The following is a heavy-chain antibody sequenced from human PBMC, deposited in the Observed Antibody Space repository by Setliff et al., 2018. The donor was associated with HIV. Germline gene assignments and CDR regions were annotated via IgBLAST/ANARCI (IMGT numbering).Heavy chain of an antibody. D-gene: IGHD6-13*01. CDR1: GFTFSSYS. Sequence: GGSLRLSCAASGFTFSSYSMNWVRQAPGKGLEWVSSISSSSSYIYHADSVKGRFAISRDNAKNSIHLQMNSLRAEDTAVYYCARNPRPIAAAGFDLDYWGQGTMVTVSS. V-gene: IGHV3-21*06. CDR2: ISSSSSYI. CDR3: ARNPRPIAAAGFDLDY. J-gene: IGHJ4*02.